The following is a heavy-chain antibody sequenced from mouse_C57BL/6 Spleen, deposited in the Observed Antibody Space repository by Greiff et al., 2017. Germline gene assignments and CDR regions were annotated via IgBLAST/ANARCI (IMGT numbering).Heavy chain of an antibody. CDR3: ARWGYYGSSYWYFDV. CDR1: GYTFTSYW. V-gene: IGHV1-64*01. D-gene: IGHD1-1*01. J-gene: IGHJ1*03. CDR2: IHPNSGST. Sequence: QVQLQQPGAELVKPGASVKLSCKASGYTFTSYWMHWVKQRPGQGLEWIGMIHPNSGSTNYNEKFKSKATLTVDKSSSTAYMQRSSLTSEDSAVYYCARWGYYGSSYWYFDVWGTGTTVTVSS.